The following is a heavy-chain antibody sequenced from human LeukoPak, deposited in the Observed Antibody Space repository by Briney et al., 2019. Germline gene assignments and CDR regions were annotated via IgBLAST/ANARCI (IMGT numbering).Heavy chain of an antibody. CDR3: AREGIVYGEWDY. V-gene: IGHV1-3*01. D-gene: IGHD4-17*01. Sequence: ASVKVSCKASGYTFTSYAVHWVRQAPGQRLEWMGWINAGNGNTKYSQKFQGRVTITRDTSASIAYMELSSLRSEDTAVYYCAREGIVYGEWDYWGQGTLVTVSS. CDR1: GYTFTSYA. J-gene: IGHJ4*02. CDR2: INAGNGNT.